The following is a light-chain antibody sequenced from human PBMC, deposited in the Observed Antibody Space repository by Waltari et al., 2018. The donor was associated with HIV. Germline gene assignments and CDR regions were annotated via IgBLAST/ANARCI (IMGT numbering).Light chain of an antibody. CDR2: AAS. CDR1: QGIRND. V-gene: IGKV1-6*01. J-gene: IGKJ2*01. Sequence: AIQMTQSPSSLSAAVGDSVPTTCRSSQGIRNDLGWYQQKSGKAPKLLIYAASALHNGVPSRFSGSGSGTDFTLTISSVQPEDFVTYYCLQDYKAPYTFGQGTKLEIK. CDR3: LQDYKAPYT.